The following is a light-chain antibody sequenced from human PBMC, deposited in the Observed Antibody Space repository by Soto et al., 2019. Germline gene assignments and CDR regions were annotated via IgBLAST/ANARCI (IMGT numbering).Light chain of an antibody. CDR3: QQYNNWPLT. J-gene: IGKJ4*01. CDR2: DAS. V-gene: IGKV3-11*01. CDR1: QSVSSY. Sequence: EIVLTQSPATLSLSPGERATLSCRASQSVSSYLAWYQQKPGQAPRLLIYDASNRATGIPARFSGSGSGTDFTLTISSLEPEDSAVYCCQQYNNWPLTFGGGTKVDIK.